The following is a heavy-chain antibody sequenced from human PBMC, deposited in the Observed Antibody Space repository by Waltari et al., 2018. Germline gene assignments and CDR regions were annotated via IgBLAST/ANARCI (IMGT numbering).Heavy chain of an antibody. V-gene: IGHV4-59*08. CDR2: IYYSGST. CDR1: GGSISSYY. D-gene: IGHD4-17*01. Sequence: QVQLQESGPGLVKPSETLSLTCTVSGGSISSYYWSWIRQPPGKGLEWIGYIYYSGSTNSNPSLESRVTISVDTSKNQFSLKLSSVTAADTAVYYCARLDSGGTHFDYWGQGTLVTVSS. CDR3: ARLDSGGTHFDY. J-gene: IGHJ4*02.